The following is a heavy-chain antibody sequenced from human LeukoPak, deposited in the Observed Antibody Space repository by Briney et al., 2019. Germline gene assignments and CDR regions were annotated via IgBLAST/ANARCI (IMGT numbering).Heavy chain of an antibody. V-gene: IGHV1-2*02. CDR3: ASLGYCSGGSCYSGYFDY. D-gene: IGHD2-15*01. CDR1: GGTFSSYA. J-gene: IGHJ4*02. CDR2: INPNSGGT. Sequence: ASVKVSCKASGGTFSSYAISWVRQAPGQGLEWMGWINPNSGGTNYAQKFQGRVTMTRDTSISTAYMELSRLRSDDTAVYYCASLGYCSGGSCYSGYFDYWGQGTLVTVSS.